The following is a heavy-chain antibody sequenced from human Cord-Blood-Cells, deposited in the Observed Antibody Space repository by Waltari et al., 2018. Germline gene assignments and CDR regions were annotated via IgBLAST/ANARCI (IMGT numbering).Heavy chain of an antibody. CDR2: MNPNSGNT. CDR3: ARAGRYCSSTSCYTDY. Sequence: QVQLVQSGAEVKKPGASVKVSCKASGYTFTSYAINWVRQATGQGLEWMVWMNPNSGNTGYAQKFQGRVTMTRNTSISTAYMELSSLRSEDTAVYYCARAGRYCSSTSCYTDYWGQGTLVTVSS. J-gene: IGHJ4*02. CDR1: GYTFTSYA. D-gene: IGHD2-2*01. V-gene: IGHV1-8*01.